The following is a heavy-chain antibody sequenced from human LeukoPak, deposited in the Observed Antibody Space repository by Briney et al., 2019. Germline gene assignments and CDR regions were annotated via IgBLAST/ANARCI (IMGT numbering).Heavy chain of an antibody. J-gene: IGHJ3*02. CDR2: ISAYNGNT. CDR1: GYTFTSYA. V-gene: IGHV1-18*01. CDR3: ARRNFRLADAFDI. D-gene: IGHD2-21*01. Sequence: ASVKVSCKASGYTFTSYAMNWVRQAPGQGLEWMGWISAYNGNTNYAQKLQGRVTMTTDTSTSTAYMELRSLRSDDTAVYYCARRNFRLADAFDIWGQGTMVTVSS.